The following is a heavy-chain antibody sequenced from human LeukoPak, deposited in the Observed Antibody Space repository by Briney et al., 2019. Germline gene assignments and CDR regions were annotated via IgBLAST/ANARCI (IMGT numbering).Heavy chain of an antibody. D-gene: IGHD2-2*02. CDR1: GFTFSSYA. V-gene: IGHV3-30-3*01. Sequence: PGRSLRLSCAASGFTFSSYAMHWVRQAPGKGLEWVAVISYDGSDKYYADSVKGRFTISRDNSKNTLHLQMNSLRAEDTAVYYCVRDHCSSTSCYIRFFDYWGQGTLVTVSS. CDR3: VRDHCSSTSCYIRFFDY. J-gene: IGHJ4*02. CDR2: ISYDGSDK.